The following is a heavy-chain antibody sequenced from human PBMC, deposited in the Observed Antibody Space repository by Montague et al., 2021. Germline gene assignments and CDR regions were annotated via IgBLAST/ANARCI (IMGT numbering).Heavy chain of an antibody. J-gene: IGHJ6*02. D-gene: IGHD1-26*01. CDR1: GGSFSGLY. V-gene: IGHV4-34*01. CDR3: ARYLHTSKYSGSHYLSRQYGMDV. Sequence: SETLSLTCAVYGGSFSGLYWSWIRQPPGKGLEWIGEINHSGSTNYNPSLKSRVTMSVDTSKNQFSLNLSSVTAADTAVYYCARYLHTSKYSGSHYLSRQYGMDVWGQGTTVPVSS. CDR2: INHSGST.